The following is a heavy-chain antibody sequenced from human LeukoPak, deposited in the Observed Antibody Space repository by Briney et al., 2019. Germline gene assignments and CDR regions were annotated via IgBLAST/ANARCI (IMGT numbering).Heavy chain of an antibody. D-gene: IGHD6-19*01. CDR1: GGSFSGYY. Sequence: SSETLSLTCAVYGGSFSGYYWSWIRQPPGKGLEWIGEINHSGSTNYNPSLKSRVTISVDTSKNQFSLKLSSVTAADTAVYYCARRPAWLSGAFDIWGQGTMVTVSS. V-gene: IGHV4-34*01. CDR3: ARRPAWLSGAFDI. CDR2: INHSGST. J-gene: IGHJ3*02.